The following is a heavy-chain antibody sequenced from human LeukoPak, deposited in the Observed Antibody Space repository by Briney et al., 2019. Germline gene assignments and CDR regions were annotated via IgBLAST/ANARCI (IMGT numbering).Heavy chain of an antibody. CDR3: ARHDWFDP. CDR1: AFIFSGHW. V-gene: IGHV3-23*01. Sequence: GGSLRLSCEGSAFIFSGHWMNWVRQAPGKGLEWVSAISGSGGSTYYADSVKGRFTISRDNSKNTLYLQMNSLRAEDTAVYYCARHDWFDPWGRGTLVTVSS. J-gene: IGHJ5*02. CDR2: ISGSGGST.